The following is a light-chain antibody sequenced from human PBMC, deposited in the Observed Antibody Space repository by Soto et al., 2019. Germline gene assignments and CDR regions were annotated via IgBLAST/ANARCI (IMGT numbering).Light chain of an antibody. CDR3: QRYGSSTPPFLT. Sequence: EIVLTHSPGTLSLSPGGRATLSCRASQSVSSSYLAWYQQKPGQAPRLLIYGASSRATGIPDRFSGSGSGTDFTLTISRLEPEDFAVYYCQRYGSSTPPFLTFGGGTKV. CDR2: GAS. CDR1: QSVSSSY. J-gene: IGKJ4*01. V-gene: IGKV3-20*01.